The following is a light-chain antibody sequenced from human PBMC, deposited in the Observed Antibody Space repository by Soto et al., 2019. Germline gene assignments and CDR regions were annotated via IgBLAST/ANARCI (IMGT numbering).Light chain of an antibody. CDR3: QHYVTWPLT. CDR2: DTS. V-gene: IGKV3-15*01. J-gene: IGKJ4*01. CDR1: QGIGDT. Sequence: VMTQSPATLSVSPGEGATRSCRASQGIGDTLAWYQQKPGQTPRLLIYDTSIRATGVPARFSGSRSGAEFTLTISSLQSEDFAVYYCQHYVTWPLTFGGGTKVDIK.